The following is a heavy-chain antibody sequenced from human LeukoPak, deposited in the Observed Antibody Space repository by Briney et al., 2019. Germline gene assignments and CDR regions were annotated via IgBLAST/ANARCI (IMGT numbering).Heavy chain of an antibody. Sequence: GESLKISCKGSGYSFTSYWIGWVRQMPGKGLEWMGIIYPGDSDTRYSPSFQGQVTISADKSISTAYLQWSSLKASDTAMYYCARHGGDRLRMAWFGPWGQGTLVTVSS. CDR3: ARHGGDRLRMAWFGP. CDR2: IYPGDSDT. CDR1: GYSFTSYW. V-gene: IGHV5-51*01. J-gene: IGHJ5*02. D-gene: IGHD4-17*01.